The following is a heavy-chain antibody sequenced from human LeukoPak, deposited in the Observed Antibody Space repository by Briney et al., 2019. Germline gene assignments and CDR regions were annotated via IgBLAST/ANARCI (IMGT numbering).Heavy chain of an antibody. J-gene: IGHJ3*02. D-gene: IGHD3-22*01. CDR1: GGSISSYY. Sequence: SETLSLTCTVSGGSISSYYWSWIRQPPGKGLESIGEINHSGSTNYNPSLKSRVTISVDTSKNQFSLKLSSVTAADTAVYYCARVRYYYDSSGYAFDIWGQGTMVTVSS. V-gene: IGHV4-34*01. CDR2: INHSGST. CDR3: ARVRYYYDSSGYAFDI.